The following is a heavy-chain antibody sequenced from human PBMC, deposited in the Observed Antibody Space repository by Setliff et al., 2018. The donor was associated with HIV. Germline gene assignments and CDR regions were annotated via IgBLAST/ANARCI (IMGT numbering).Heavy chain of an antibody. CDR3: AKSMVVVAATYIDY. D-gene: IGHD2-15*01. J-gene: IGHJ4*02. Sequence: GGSLRLSCAASGFTFSSYWMHWVRQAPGKGLVWVSRINSDGSSTSYADSVKGRFTISRDNAKNTAYLQMSSLKTEDTAVYYCAKSMVVVAATYIDYWGQGTLVTVSS. CDR2: INSDGSST. V-gene: IGHV3-74*01. CDR1: GFTFSSYW.